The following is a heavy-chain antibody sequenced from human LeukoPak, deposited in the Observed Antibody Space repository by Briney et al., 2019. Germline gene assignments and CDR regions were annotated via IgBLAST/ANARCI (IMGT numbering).Heavy chain of an antibody. D-gene: IGHD6-13*01. CDR3: AKDRETTSSGTIDY. CDR2: LSSDGGNE. CDR1: GLTFSTCD. V-gene: IGHV3-30*18. Sequence: GRSLRLSCAASGLTFSTCDMHWVRQAPGKGLEWLSFLSSDGGNEYSADSVKGRFTISRDNSNKTLSLQMNSLRVEDTGVYYCAKDRETTSSGTIDYWGQGTLVTVSS. J-gene: IGHJ4*02.